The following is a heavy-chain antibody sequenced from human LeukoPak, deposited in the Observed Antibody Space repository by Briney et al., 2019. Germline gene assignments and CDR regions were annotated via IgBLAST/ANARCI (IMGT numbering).Heavy chain of an antibody. CDR2: IYSGGST. Sequence: GGSLRLSCAASGFTFSSYSMNWVRQAPGKGLEWVSVIYSGGSTYYADSVKGRFTISRDNSKNTLYLQMNSLRAEDTAVYYCARDLGEVLDYWGQGTLVTVSS. CDR1: GFTFSSYS. V-gene: IGHV3-53*01. CDR3: ARDLGEVLDY. D-gene: IGHD2-8*02. J-gene: IGHJ4*02.